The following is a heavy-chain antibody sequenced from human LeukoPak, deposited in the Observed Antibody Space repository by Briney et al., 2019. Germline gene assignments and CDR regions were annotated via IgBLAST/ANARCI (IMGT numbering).Heavy chain of an antibody. V-gene: IGHV4-4*07. J-gene: IGHJ6*04. CDR1: GASINTYY. CDR2: IHASGST. CDR3: ARDIGSRI. D-gene: IGHD1-26*01. Sequence: SETLSLTCTVSGASINTYYWSWFRQPAGKGLEWIGRIHASGSTYYNPSLKSRVSMSMDMSKNQFSLRLQSMTAADTAVFYCARDIGSRIWGKGTTVIVSS.